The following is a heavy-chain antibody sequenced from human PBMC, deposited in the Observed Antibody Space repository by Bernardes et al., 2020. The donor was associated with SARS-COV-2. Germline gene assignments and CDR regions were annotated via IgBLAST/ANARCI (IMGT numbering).Heavy chain of an antibody. Sequence: WGTLRLSCAASGFTVNSYNLKWVRQAPGKGLEWVSSISSSGSHISYADSVKGRFTISRDNGKDTVYLQMNSLRVDDTARYYCARDVSPFGHNSGDIWGPGTMVTVSS. D-gene: IGHD2-21*01. CDR1: GFTVNSYN. CDR3: ARDVSPFGHNSGDI. CDR2: ISSSGSHI. V-gene: IGHV3-21*01. J-gene: IGHJ3*02.